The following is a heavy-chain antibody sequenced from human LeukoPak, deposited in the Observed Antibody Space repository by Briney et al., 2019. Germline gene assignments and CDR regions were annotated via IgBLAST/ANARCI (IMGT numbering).Heavy chain of an antibody. CDR2: IYYSGST. V-gene: IGHV4-39*01. CDR1: GCSISSISYY. CDR3: ARFYCGGDCYSGYFNY. J-gene: IGHJ4*02. D-gene: IGHD2-21*02. Sequence: PSETLSLTCTVSGCSISSISYYWGWIRQPPGRGLEWIGYIYYSGSTYYNPSLKSRVTMSVDTSQNQFSLKLSSVTAADTAVYYCARFYCGGDCYSGYFNYWGQGTLVTVSS.